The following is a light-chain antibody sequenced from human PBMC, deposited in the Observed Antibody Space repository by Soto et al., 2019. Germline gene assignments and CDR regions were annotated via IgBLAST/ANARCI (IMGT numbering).Light chain of an antibody. CDR3: CSYAGSSNWV. J-gene: IGLJ3*02. CDR2: EGS. Sequence: QSVLAQPASVSWSPGHSITISCTGTSSDVGSYNLVSWYQQHPGKAPKLMIYEGSKRPSGVSNRFSGSKSGNTASLTISGLQAEEEADYYCCSYAGSSNWVFGGGTQLTVL. CDR1: SSDVGSYNL. V-gene: IGLV2-23*01.